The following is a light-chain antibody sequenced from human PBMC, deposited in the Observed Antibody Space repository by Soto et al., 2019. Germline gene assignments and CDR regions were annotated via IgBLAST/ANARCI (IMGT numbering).Light chain of an antibody. J-gene: IGLJ1*01. CDR1: SGHSSYI. CDR2: LEGSGSY. CDR3: ETWDSNTRV. V-gene: IGLV4-60*03. Sequence: QSVLNQSSSASASLGSSVKLTCTLSSGHSSYIIAWHQQQPGKAPRYLMKLEGSGSYNKGSGVPDRFSGSSSGADRYLTISNLQSEDEADYYCETWDSNTRVFGTGTKVTVL.